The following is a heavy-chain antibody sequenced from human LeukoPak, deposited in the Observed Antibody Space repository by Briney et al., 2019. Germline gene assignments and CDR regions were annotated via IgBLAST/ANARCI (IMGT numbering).Heavy chain of an antibody. V-gene: IGHV3-7*01. D-gene: IGHD3-9*01. CDR1: GFTFSSYW. Sequence: QPGGSLRLSCVASGFTFSSYWMSWVRQAPGKGLEWGANIKEDGSEKYYVDSVRGRFTLSRDNAENSLYLQMNSLRAEDTAVYYCARDHHDVLTGYYSNYYNYYYMDVWGKGTTVTVSS. CDR2: IKEDGSEK. CDR3: ARDHHDVLTGYYSNYYNYYYMDV. J-gene: IGHJ6*03.